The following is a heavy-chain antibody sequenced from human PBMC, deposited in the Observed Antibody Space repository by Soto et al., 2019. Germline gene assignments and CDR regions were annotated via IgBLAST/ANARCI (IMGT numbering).Heavy chain of an antibody. V-gene: IGHV4-39*01. CDR3: ARHLRYVSNGSSLTYIDS. CDR1: GGSISSDSYY. J-gene: IGHJ4*02. D-gene: IGHD3-22*01. Sequence: SETLSLTCTVSGGSISSDSYYWGWIRQPPGKGLEWIGNVFYSGITHYNPSLKSRVTMSVDTSKNQFSLMLSSVTAADTAVYYCARHLRYVSNGSSLTYIDSLGQGNPVPVS. CDR2: VFYSGIT.